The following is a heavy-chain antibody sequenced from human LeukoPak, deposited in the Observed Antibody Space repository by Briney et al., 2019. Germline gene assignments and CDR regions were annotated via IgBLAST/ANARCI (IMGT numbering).Heavy chain of an antibody. V-gene: IGHV4-34*01. Sequence: SETLSLTCAVYGGSFSGYYWSWIRQPPGKGLEWIGEINHSGSTNYNPSLKSRVTISVDTSKNQFSLKLSSVTAADTAVYYCARDSITMVRAYTHLYYYYYMDVWGKGTTVTISS. J-gene: IGHJ6*03. CDR1: GGSFSGYY. CDR2: INHSGST. CDR3: ARDSITMVRAYTHLYYYYYMDV. D-gene: IGHD3-10*01.